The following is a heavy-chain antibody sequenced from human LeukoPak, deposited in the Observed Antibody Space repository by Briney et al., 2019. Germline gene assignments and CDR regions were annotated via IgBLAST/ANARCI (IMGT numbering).Heavy chain of an antibody. CDR3: ARDSRRDGYNLDP. J-gene: IGHJ5*02. CDR2: IYISGST. D-gene: IGHD5-24*01. Sequence: SETLSLTCTVSGGSFSSGLYYWTWIRQPAGKGLEWIGRIYISGSTNYNPSLKSRVTISRDTSKNEFSLKLSSVTAADTAVYYCARDSRRDGYNLDPWGQGTLVTVSS. V-gene: IGHV4-61*02. CDR1: GGSFSSGLYY.